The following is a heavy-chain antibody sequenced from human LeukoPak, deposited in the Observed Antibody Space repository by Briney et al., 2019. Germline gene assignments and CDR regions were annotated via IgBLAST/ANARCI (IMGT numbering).Heavy chain of an antibody. D-gene: IGHD3-10*01. Sequence: PGGSLRLSCAASGFTFSSYAMSWVRQAPGKGLEWVSAISGSGGSTYYTDSVKGRFTISRDNSKNTLYLQMNGLRAEDTAVYYCAKYLVQRGGRHYYYYMDVWGKGTTVTVSS. CDR3: AKYLVQRGGRHYYYYMDV. J-gene: IGHJ6*03. CDR1: GFTFSSYA. V-gene: IGHV3-23*01. CDR2: ISGSGGST.